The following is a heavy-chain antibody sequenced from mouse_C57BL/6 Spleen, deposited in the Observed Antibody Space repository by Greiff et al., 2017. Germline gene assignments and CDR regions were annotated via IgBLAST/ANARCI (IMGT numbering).Heavy chain of an antibody. J-gene: IGHJ1*03. CDR2: ISYSGST. CDR1: GYSITSGYD. D-gene: IGHD1-1*01. Sequence: EVQLQESGPGMVKPSQSLSLTCTVTGYSITSGYDWHWIRHFPGNKLEWMGYISYSGSTNSNPSLKSRISITHDTSKNHFFLKLNSVTTEDTATYYCAGGSSYERYYDVWGTGTTVTVSS. V-gene: IGHV3-1*01. CDR3: AGGSSYERYYDV.